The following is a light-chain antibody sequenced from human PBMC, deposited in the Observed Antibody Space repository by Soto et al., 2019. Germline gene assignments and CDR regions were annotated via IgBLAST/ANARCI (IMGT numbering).Light chain of an antibody. J-gene: IGLJ1*01. Sequence: QSALTQPASVSGSPGQSITISCVGSSGDIVDYNYVSWYQQHPGKVPKVIIYDVSNRPSVVSYRFSGTKSGNTASLTVSGLQAEDEADYYCCSYTRSGTLIFGTGTKVTVL. CDR3: CSYTRSGTLI. CDR1: SGDIVDYNY. CDR2: DVS. V-gene: IGLV2-14*01.